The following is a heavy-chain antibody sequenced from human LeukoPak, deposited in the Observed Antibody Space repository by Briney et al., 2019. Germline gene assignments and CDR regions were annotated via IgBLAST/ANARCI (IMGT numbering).Heavy chain of an antibody. CDR3: ARDIVVVPATRGGWFDP. V-gene: IGHV3-33*08. J-gene: IGHJ5*02. D-gene: IGHD2-2*01. CDR1: GFTFSSYG. CDR2: IWYDGSNK. Sequence: PGGSLRLACAASGFTFSSYGMHWVRQAPGKGLEWVAVIWYDGSNKYYADSVKGRFTISRDNSKNTLYLQMNSLRAEDTAVYYCARDIVVVPATRGGWFDPWGQGTLVTVSS.